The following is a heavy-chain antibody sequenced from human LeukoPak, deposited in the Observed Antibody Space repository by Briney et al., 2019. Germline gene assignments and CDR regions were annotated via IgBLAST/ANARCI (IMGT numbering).Heavy chain of an antibody. CDR1: GYSFTSYW. D-gene: IGHD3-22*01. J-gene: IGHJ6*02. Sequence: GESLRISCKGSGYSFTSYWIGWVRQMPGKGLEWMGIIYPGDSDTRYSPSFQGQVTISADKSISTAYLQWSSLKASDTAMYYCARGRSSGPYYYYGMDVWGQGTTVTVSS. CDR3: ARGRSSGPYYYYGMDV. CDR2: IYPGDSDT. V-gene: IGHV5-51*01.